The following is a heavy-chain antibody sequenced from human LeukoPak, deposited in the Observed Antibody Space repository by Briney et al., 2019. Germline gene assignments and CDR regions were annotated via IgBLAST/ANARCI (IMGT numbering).Heavy chain of an antibody. J-gene: IGHJ4*02. D-gene: IGHD3-10*01. CDR3: AKDFGSGSYGRTAGFSMFDY. CDR2: ISWYSGTL. Sequence: PGGSLRLSCAASGLRFDDYAMHWVRQAPGKGLEWVSGISWYSGTLAYADSVKGRFTISRDNAKNSLYLQMNSLRAEDTALYYCAKDFGSGSYGRTAGFSMFDYWGQGTLVTVSS. CDR1: GLRFDDYA. V-gene: IGHV3-9*01.